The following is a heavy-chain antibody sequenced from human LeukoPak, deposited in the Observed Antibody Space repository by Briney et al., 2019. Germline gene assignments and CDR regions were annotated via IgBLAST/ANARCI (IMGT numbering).Heavy chain of an antibody. D-gene: IGHD6-13*01. CDR1: GFTFDDYA. V-gene: IGHV3-9*01. CDR3: AKGSAASSPPRDY. J-gene: IGHJ4*02. CDR2: ISWNSGSI. Sequence: SLRLSCAASGFTFDDYAMHWVRQAPGKGLEWVSGISWNSGSIGYADSVKGRFTISRDNAKNSLYLQMNSLRAEDTALYYCAKGSAASSPPRDYWGQGTLVTVSS.